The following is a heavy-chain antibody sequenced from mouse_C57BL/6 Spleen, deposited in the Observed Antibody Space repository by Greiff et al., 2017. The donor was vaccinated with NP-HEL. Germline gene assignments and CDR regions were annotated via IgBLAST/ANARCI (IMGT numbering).Heavy chain of an antibody. CDR3: ARFITTVVDWYFDV. Sequence: VKLMESGPELVKPGASVKISCKASGYAFSSSWMNWVKQRPGKGLEWIGRIYPGDGDTNYNGKFKGKATLTADKSSSTAYMQLSSLTSEDSAVYFCARFITTVVDWYFDVWGTGTTVTVSS. D-gene: IGHD1-1*01. V-gene: IGHV1-82*01. CDR1: GYAFSSSW. CDR2: IYPGDGDT. J-gene: IGHJ1*03.